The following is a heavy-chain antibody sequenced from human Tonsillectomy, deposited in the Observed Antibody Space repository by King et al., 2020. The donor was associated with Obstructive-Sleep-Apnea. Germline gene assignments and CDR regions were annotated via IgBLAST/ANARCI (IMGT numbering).Heavy chain of an antibody. J-gene: IGHJ6*02. D-gene: IGHD1-1*01. V-gene: IGHV3-15*01. CDR1: GFTFSTAW. CDR3: TTDEGTGASYYYGMDV. CDR2: IKSKSDGGAT. Sequence: VQLVQSGGGLVKPGGSLRLSCAASGFTFSTAWMSWVRQAPGKGLEWVGRIKSKSDGGATDYAAPVKGRFTVSREDSKNTVYLQMNSLKTEDTAVYYCTTDEGTGASYYYGMDVWGQGTTVTVSS.